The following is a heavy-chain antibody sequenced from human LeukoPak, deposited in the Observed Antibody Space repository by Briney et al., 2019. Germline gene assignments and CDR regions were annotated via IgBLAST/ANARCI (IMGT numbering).Heavy chain of an antibody. D-gene: IGHD2-21*01. Sequence: GGSLRLSCAASGFTLSSYAMSWVRQAPGKGLEWVSAISDSGNTYHADSVKGRFTISRDSSKNTLFLQMNRLRPEDAAVYYCAKAPVTTCRGAYCSPFDYWGHATLVTASS. CDR2: ISDSGNT. V-gene: IGHV3-23*01. J-gene: IGHJ4*01. CDR3: AKAPVTTCRGAYCSPFDY. CDR1: GFTLSSYA.